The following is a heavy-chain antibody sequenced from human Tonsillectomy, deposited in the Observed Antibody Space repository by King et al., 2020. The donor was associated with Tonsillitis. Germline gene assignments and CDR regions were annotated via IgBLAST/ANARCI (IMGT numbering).Heavy chain of an antibody. Sequence: VQLVESGGGMVKPGGSLRLSCAASGFTFSNYNMNWVRQAPGKGLEWVSSISSGRRYIYYADSVKGRFTISRDNAKNSLFLQMNSLRAEDTAVYYCAREGGYGSGPYDWGQGTLVTVSS. CDR3: AREGGYGSGPYD. D-gene: IGHD3-10*01. J-gene: IGHJ4*02. CDR2: ISSGRRYI. V-gene: IGHV3-21*01. CDR1: GFTFSNYN.